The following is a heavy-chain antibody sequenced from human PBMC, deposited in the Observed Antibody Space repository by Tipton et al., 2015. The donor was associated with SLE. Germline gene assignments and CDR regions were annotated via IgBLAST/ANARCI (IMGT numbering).Heavy chain of an antibody. CDR3: AREGDYDSSGSYYFDY. J-gene: IGHJ4*02. Sequence: LRLSCTVSGYSISSGYYWGWIRQPPGKGLEWIGSIYHSGSTYYNPSLKSRVTTSVDTSKNQFSLKLSSVTAADTAVYYCAREGDYDSSGSYYFDYWGQGTLVTVSS. V-gene: IGHV4-38-2*02. CDR1: GYSISSGYY. D-gene: IGHD3-22*01. CDR2: IYHSGST.